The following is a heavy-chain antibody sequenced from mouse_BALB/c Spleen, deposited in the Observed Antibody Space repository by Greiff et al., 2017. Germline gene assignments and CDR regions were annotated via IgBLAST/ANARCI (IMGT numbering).Heavy chain of an antibody. CDR1: GFTFSSYT. V-gene: IGHV5-6-4*01. CDR2: ISSGGSYT. CDR3: TRDHAMDY. J-gene: IGHJ4*01. Sequence: DVMLVESGGGLVKPGGSLKLSCAASGFTFSSYTMSWVRQTPEKRLEWVATISSGGSYTYYPDSVKGRFTISRDNAKNTLYLQMSSLKSEDTAMYYCTRDHAMDYWGQGTSVTVSS.